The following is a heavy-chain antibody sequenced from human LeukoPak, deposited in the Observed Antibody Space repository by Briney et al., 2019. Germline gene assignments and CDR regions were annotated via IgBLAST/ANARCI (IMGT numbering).Heavy chain of an antibody. V-gene: IGHV1-46*01. CDR3: AREVPAASLDY. J-gene: IGHJ4*02. CDR2: ISPSGGST. D-gene: IGHD2-2*01. Sequence: ASVKVSCKAFGYTFTSNYMHWVRQAPGQGPEWMGVISPSGGSTTYTQKFQGRVTLTRDMSTSTDYLELSSLRSEDTAVYYCAREVPAASLDYWGQGTLVTVSS. CDR1: GYTFTSNY.